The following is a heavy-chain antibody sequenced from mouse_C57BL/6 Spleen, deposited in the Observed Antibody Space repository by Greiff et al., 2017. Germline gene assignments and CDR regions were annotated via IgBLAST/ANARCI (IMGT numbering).Heavy chain of an antibody. CDR2: IDPSDSET. CDR1: GYTFTSYW. V-gene: IGHV1-52*01. J-gene: IGHJ4*01. Sequence: QVQLQQPGAELVRPGSSVKLSCKASGYTFTSYWMHWVKQRPIQGLEWIGNIDPSDSETHSNQNFKDKATLTVDKSSSTAYIQLSSLTSEDSAVYYCARVITAVVAPNAMDYWGQGTSVTVSS. D-gene: IGHD1-1*01. CDR3: ARVITAVVAPNAMDY.